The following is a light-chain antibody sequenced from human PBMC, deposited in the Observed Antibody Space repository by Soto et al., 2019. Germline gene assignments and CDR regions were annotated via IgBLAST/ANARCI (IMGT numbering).Light chain of an antibody. CDR3: QQYNNWPPYT. J-gene: IGKJ2*01. CDR1: RSVSSN. Sequence: EIVMTQSPATLSVSPGERATLSCRASRSVSSNLALYQQKPGQAPRLLMYGASTRATGIPARFSGSGSGAEFTLTISSLQSEDCAVYYCQQYNNWPPYTFSQGTKLELK. CDR2: GAS. V-gene: IGKV3-15*01.